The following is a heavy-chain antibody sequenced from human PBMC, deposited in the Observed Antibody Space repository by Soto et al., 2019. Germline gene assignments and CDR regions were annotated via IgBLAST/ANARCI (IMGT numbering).Heavy chain of an antibody. CDR3: AKAGGGFGDFVHH. CDR1: GFTFSSYG. V-gene: IGHV3-30*18. J-gene: IGHJ4*02. Sequence: GSLRPACSASGFTFSSYGMHLVRQAPGKGLEWVTGILYYGSDKYYADSVKGRFTISRENSKNTLYLQMNSLRTEDSAVYYCAKAGGGFGDFVHHWGQGTPVTVSS. CDR2: ILYYGSDK. D-gene: IGHD3-10*01.